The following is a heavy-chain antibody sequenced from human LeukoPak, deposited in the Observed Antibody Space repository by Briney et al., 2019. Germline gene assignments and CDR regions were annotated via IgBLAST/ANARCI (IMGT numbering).Heavy chain of an antibody. D-gene: IGHD3-10*01. V-gene: IGHV4-4*02. Sequence: PSETLSLTCAVSGGSISSSNWWSWVRQPPGKGLEWIGEIYHSGSTNYNPSLKSRVTISVDKSKNQFSLKLSSVTAADTAVYYCARTSEGSGSYYNEFDYWGQGTLVTVSS. CDR2: IYHSGST. CDR3: ARTSEGSGSYYNEFDY. J-gene: IGHJ4*02. CDR1: GGSISSSNW.